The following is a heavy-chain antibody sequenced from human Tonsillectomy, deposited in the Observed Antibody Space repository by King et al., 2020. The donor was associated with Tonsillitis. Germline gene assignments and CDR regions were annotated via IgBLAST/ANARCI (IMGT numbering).Heavy chain of an antibody. CDR2: IGPVGSLK. V-gene: IGHV3-7*01. CDR1: GFTFRGAW. CDR3: VRGGGKLDY. J-gene: IGHJ4*02. Sequence: VQLVESGGGLVQPGGSLRLSCVVSGFTFRGAWMGWIRPAPGGGLEWVGNIGPVGSLKYYVDAVKGRFTNSSKKAPNSLYLQMDGMKVENTAVYYCVRGGGKLDYWGQGTLVTVSS. D-gene: IGHD3-16*01.